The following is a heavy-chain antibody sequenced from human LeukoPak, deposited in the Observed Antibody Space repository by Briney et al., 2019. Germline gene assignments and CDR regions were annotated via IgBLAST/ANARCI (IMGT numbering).Heavy chain of an antibody. V-gene: IGHV3-30-3*01. J-gene: IGHJ4*02. CDR1: GFTFSSYA. D-gene: IGHD2-15*01. CDR2: ISYDGSNK. Sequence: PGRSLRLSCAASGFTFSSYAMHWVRQAPGKGLEWVAVISYDGSNKYYADSVKGRFTISGDNSKNTLYLQMNSLRAEDTAVYYCARGAVAARPGYFDYWGQGTLVTVSS. CDR3: ARGAVAARPGYFDY.